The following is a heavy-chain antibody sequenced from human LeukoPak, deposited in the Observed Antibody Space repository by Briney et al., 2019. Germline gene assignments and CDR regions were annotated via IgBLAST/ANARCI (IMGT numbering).Heavy chain of an antibody. CDR3: ARESNVVVPAAPLDY. CDR1: GFTFSSCS. CDR2: IKQDGSEK. D-gene: IGHD2-2*01. J-gene: IGHJ4*02. V-gene: IGHV3-7*03. Sequence: GGSLRLSCAASGFTFSSCSMNWVRQAPGKGLEWVANIKQDGSEKYYVDSVKGRFTISRDNAKNSLYLQMNSLRAEDTAVYYCARESNVVVPAAPLDYWGQGTLVTVSS.